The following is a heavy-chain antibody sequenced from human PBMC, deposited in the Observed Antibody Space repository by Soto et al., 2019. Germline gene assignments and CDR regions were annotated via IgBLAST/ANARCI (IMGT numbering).Heavy chain of an antibody. V-gene: IGHV1-18*01. CDR1: GYTFTSYG. CDR2: ISAYNGNT. CDR3: AKTLNWSGGYHGYNWFDP. D-gene: IGHD1-26*01. J-gene: IGHJ5*02. Sequence: ASVKVSCKASGYTFTSYGISWVRQAPGQGLEWMGWISAYNGNTNYARKLQGRVTMTTDTSTSTAYMELRSLRSDDTAVYYCAKTLNWSGGYHGYNWFDPWGQGTLVTVSS.